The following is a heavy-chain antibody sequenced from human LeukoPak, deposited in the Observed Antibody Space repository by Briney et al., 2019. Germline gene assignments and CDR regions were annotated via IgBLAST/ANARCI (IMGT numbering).Heavy chain of an antibody. D-gene: IGHD2-21*01. CDR3: ARAYCGGDCYLMYGAFDI. Sequence: SETLSLTCTVSGGSVSSGSYYWSWIRQPPGKGLEWLGYIYYSGSTNYNPSLKSRVTISVDTSKNQFSLKLSSVTAADTAVYYCARAYCGGDCYLMYGAFDIWGQGTMVTVSS. CDR2: IYYSGST. CDR1: GGSVSSGSYY. J-gene: IGHJ3*02. V-gene: IGHV4-61*01.